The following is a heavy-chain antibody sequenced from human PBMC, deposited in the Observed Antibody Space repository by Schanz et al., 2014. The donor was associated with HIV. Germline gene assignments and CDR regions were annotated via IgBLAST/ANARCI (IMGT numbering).Heavy chain of an antibody. CDR1: GDSISTKDYH. J-gene: IGHJ4*02. CDR2: INHSGST. CDR3: ARRADYGAYVDY. V-gene: IGHV4-39*07. Sequence: QVQLQESGPGLVKPSETLSLACNVSGDSISTKDYHWAWIRQPPGKGLEWIGEINHSGSTNYNPSLKSRVTISIDTSKTQFSLKRSSVTAADTAVYYCARRADYGAYVDYWGQGTLVTVSS. D-gene: IGHD4-17*01.